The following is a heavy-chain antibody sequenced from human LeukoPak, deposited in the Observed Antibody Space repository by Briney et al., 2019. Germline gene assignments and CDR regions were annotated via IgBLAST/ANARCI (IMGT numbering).Heavy chain of an antibody. CDR2: IYSGGST. Sequence: GGSLRLSCAASGLTVSSTYMSWVRQTPGKGLEWVSVIYSGGSTYYADSVKGRFTISRDNSKNTLYLQMNSLRAEDTAVYYCARKGSGGSYFDAFDIWGQGTMVTVSS. CDR3: ARKGSGGSYFDAFDI. V-gene: IGHV3-66*01. CDR1: GLTVSSTY. D-gene: IGHD1-26*01. J-gene: IGHJ3*02.